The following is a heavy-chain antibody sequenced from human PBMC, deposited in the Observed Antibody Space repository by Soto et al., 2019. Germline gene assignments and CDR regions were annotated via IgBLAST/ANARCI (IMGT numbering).Heavy chain of an antibody. CDR2: IYYSGTT. V-gene: IGHV4-39*01. D-gene: IGHD5-12*01. Sequence: PSETLSLTCTVSGGSIKVGGYYWGWIRQPPGKGLEWVATIYYSGTTYYNPSLKSRLTISLDTSRNQFSLDLTSVPAADTAVYYCARLAYSHYSTWGQGTLVTVSS. CDR1: GGSIKVGGYY. CDR3: ARLAYSHYST. J-gene: IGHJ4*02.